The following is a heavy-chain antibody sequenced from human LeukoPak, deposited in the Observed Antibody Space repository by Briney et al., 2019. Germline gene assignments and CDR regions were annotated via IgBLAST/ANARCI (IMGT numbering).Heavy chain of an antibody. Sequence: PSETLSLTCTVSGGSISSYFWSWIRQPPGKGLEWIGYIYYSGSTNYNPSLRSRVTISLDTSKSQFSLKLSSVTAADTAVYYCARLNGPTDYWGQGTLVTVSS. V-gene: IGHV4-59*01. J-gene: IGHJ4*02. CDR2: IYYSGST. CDR1: GGSISSYF. D-gene: IGHD1-1*01. CDR3: ARLNGPTDY.